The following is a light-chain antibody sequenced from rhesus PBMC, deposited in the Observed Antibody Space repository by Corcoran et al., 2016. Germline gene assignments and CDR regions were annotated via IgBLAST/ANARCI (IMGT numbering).Light chain of an antibody. CDR2: GAS. CDR3: LQHNIYPLS. Sequence: DIQMTQSPSSLSASVGDTVTITCRASQDISSYLNWFQQKPGKAPKRLIYGASSLESGVPSRFSGSVSWTEFPLTISSLQPEDFAVYYCLQHNIYPLSFGQGTKVELK. V-gene: IGKV1-28*01. CDR1: QDISSY. J-gene: IGKJ2*01.